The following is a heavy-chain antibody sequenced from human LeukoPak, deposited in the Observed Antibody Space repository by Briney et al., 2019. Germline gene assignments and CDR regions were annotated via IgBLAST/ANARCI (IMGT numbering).Heavy chain of an antibody. J-gene: IGHJ6*02. CDR2: ISAYNGNT. V-gene: IGHV1-18*01. CDR1: GYTFTSYD. CDR3: ARGITIFGVVTYYYYGMDV. Sequence: ASVKVSCKASGYTFTSYDINWVRQAPGQGLEWMGWISAYNGNTNYAQKLQGRVTMTTDTSTSTAYMELRNLRSDDTAVYYCARGITIFGVVTYYYYGMDVWGQGTTVTVSS. D-gene: IGHD3-3*01.